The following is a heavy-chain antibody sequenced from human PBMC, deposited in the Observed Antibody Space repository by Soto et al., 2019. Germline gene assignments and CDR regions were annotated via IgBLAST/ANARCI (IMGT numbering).Heavy chain of an antibody. Sequence: QVQLQESGPGLVKPSQTLSLPCTVSGGSIRSGSYYWSWIPHPPGQGLEWIGYIYYSGTTYYNPSLKSRITISVDTSNNQFSLKLSSVTAADTAVYYCARVEGDGYNFDYWSHGTLVTVSS. V-gene: IGHV4-30-4*01. J-gene: IGHJ4*01. CDR2: IYYSGTT. CDR3: ARVEGDGYNFDY. D-gene: IGHD1-1*01. CDR1: GGSIRSGSYY.